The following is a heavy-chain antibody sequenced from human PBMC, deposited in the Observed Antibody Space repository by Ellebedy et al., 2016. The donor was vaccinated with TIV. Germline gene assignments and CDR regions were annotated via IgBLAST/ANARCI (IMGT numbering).Heavy chain of an antibody. Sequence: GESLKISCAASGFTFSDYYMTWIRQAPGAGLEWVAYTSNSGTYTQYADSVTGRFTISRDNAKNSLFLQMNSLRVEDTAVYYCARNLKFTKNGLDVWGQGTTVTVSS. J-gene: IGHJ6*02. CDR1: GFTFSDYY. CDR2: TSNSGTYT. V-gene: IGHV3-11*06. CDR3: ARNLKFTKNGLDV. D-gene: IGHD2-2*01.